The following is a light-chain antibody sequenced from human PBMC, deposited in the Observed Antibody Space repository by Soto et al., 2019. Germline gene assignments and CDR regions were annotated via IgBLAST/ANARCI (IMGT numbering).Light chain of an antibody. J-gene: IGKJ2*01. Sequence: DIQMTQSPSSLSASVGDRVTITCRASQSISSYLNWYQQKPGKAPRLLIYGASGLQGGVPSRFSGSGSGTDFTLTISSLQPEDFATYYCQQSYSTPYTFGQGTKLEIK. CDR1: QSISSY. CDR2: GAS. CDR3: QQSYSTPYT. V-gene: IGKV1-39*01.